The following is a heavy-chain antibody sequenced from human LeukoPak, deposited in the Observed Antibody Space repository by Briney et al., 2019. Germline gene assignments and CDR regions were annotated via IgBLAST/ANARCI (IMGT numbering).Heavy chain of an antibody. CDR2: ISSSSSTV. D-gene: IGHD3-9*01. CDR3: ARATNDILTGYAYYFDY. CDR1: GFTFSDYS. J-gene: IGHJ4*02. V-gene: IGHV3-48*04. Sequence: GGSLRLSCAASGFTFSDYSMNWVRQAPGKGLEWVSYISSSSSTVYYADSVKGRFTISRDNARNSLHLQMNSLRAEDTAVYYCARATNDILTGYAYYFDYWGQGTLVTVSS.